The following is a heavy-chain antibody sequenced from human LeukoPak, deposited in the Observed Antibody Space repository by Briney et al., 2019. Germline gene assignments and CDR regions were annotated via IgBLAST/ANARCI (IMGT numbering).Heavy chain of an antibody. CDR3: ARDLRSSGWYPHWFDP. CDR1: GFTFTSYY. J-gene: IGHJ5*02. CDR2: ISGDGSNT. Sequence: GGSLRLSCAASGFTFTSYYMHWVRQAPGKGLVWVSRISGDGSNTIYADSVKGRFTISRDNAKNTVYLQMNSLRAEDTAVYYCARDLRSSGWYPHWFDPWGQGTLVTVSS. V-gene: IGHV3-74*01. D-gene: IGHD6-19*01.